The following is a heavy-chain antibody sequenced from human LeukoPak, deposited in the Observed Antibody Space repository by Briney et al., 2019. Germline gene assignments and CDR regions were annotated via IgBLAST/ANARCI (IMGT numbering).Heavy chain of an antibody. J-gene: IGHJ6*02. CDR2: IYYSGST. CDR1: GGSISSYY. V-gene: IGHV4-59*01. Sequence: SETLSLTCTVSGGSISSYYWSWIRQPPGKGLEWIGYIYYSGSTNYNPSLKSRVTISVDTSKNQFSLKLSSVTAADTAVYYCARGRGDYDILTGWNYYYYYGMDVWGQGTTVTVSS. CDR3: ARGRGDYDILTGWNYYYYYGMDV. D-gene: IGHD3-9*01.